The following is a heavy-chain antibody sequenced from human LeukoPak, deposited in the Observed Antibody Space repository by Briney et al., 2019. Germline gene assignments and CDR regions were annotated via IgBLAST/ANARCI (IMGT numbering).Heavy chain of an antibody. J-gene: IGHJ4*02. D-gene: IGHD3-22*01. Sequence: GGSLRLSCAASGFTFSRYALSWVRQAPWKGLEWVSAISGSGGSTYYVDSVKGRFTISRDNSKNTLYLQMNSLRAEDTAVYYCAKDQAPYYYDVHFDYWGQGTLVTVSS. V-gene: IGHV3-23*01. CDR2: ISGSGGST. CDR3: AKDQAPYYYDVHFDY. CDR1: GFTFSRYA.